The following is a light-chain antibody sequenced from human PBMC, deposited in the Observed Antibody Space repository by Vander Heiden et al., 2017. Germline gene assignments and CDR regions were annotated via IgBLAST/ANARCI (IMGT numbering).Light chain of an antibody. CDR3: QQYYSPFPA. V-gene: IGKV1-33*01. CDR1: QGISSY. CDR2: DAS. Sequence: DIQMTKSPSSLSASVGDRVTITCQASQGISSYLNWYQQKPGKAPKLLIYDASNLETGVPSRFSGSGSGTDFTFTISSLQPEDFATYYCQQYYSPFPAFGQGTKVEIK. J-gene: IGKJ1*01.